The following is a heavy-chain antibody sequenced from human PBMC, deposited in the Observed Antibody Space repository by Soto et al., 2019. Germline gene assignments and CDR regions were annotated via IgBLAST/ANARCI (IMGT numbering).Heavy chain of an antibody. CDR1: GGTFSSYT. V-gene: IGHV1-69*02. Sequence: QVQLVQSGAEVKKPGSSVKVSCKASGGTFSSYTISWVRQAPGQGLEWMGRIIPILGIANYAQKFQGRVTITADKSTSTAYMELGSLRSEDTAGYYCARGLGNDAFDIWGQGTMVTVSS. J-gene: IGHJ3*02. CDR2: IIPILGIA. CDR3: ARGLGNDAFDI. D-gene: IGHD1-1*01.